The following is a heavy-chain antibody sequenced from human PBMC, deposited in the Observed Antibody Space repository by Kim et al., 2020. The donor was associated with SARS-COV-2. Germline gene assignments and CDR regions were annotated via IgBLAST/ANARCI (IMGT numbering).Heavy chain of an antibody. CDR1: GFTFSNYW. J-gene: IGHJ4*02. V-gene: IGHV3-7*03. D-gene: IGHD5-18*01. CDR2: IKQDGSEK. CDR3: ARDGRHTYGPDY. Sequence: GGSLRLSCAASGFTFSNYWLNWVRQAPGKGLEWVANIKQDGSEKYYVDSVKGRFTISRDNAKNSLYLQMNSLRAEDTAVYYCARDGRHTYGPDYWGQGTLVTVSS.